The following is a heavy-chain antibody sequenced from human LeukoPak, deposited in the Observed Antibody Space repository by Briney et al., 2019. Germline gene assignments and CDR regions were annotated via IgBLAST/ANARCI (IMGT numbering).Heavy chain of an antibody. V-gene: IGHV4-39*01. D-gene: IGHD3-22*01. CDR2: IYYSGST. CDR1: GGSISSSSYY. J-gene: IGHJ4*02. CDR3: ARHISRVMIVSF. Sequence: ASETLSLTCTVSGGSISSSSYYWGWIRQPPGKGLAWIGSIYYSGSTYYNPSLKSRVTISVDTSKNQFSLKLSSVTAADTAVYYCARHISRVMIVSFWGQGTLVTVSS.